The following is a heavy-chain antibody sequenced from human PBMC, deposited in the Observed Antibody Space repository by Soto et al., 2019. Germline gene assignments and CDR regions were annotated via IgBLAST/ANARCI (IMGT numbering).Heavy chain of an antibody. Sequence: GGSLILSCAASGFTFSSYAMSWVRQAPGKGLEWVSAISGSGGSTYYADSVKGRFTISRDNSKNTLYLQMNSLRAEDTAVYYCAKVQWGPYGSGNWFDPWGQGTLVTVSS. D-gene: IGHD3-10*01. CDR2: ISGSGGST. CDR1: GFTFSSYA. J-gene: IGHJ5*02. CDR3: AKVQWGPYGSGNWFDP. V-gene: IGHV3-23*01.